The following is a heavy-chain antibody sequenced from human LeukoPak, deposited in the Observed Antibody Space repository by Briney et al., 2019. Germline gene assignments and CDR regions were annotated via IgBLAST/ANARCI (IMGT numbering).Heavy chain of an antibody. V-gene: IGHV4-34*01. CDR2: INHSGST. CDR1: GGSFSGYY. J-gene: IGHJ5*02. Sequence: KASETLSLTCAVYGGSFSGYYWSWIRQPPGKGLDWIGEINHSGSTNYNPSLKSRVTISVDTSKNQFSLKLSSVTAADTAVYYCARGVKRLASPNTHSKLSSSNWFDPWGQGTLVTVSS. CDR3: ARGVKRLASPNTHSKLSSSNWFDP. D-gene: IGHD6-13*01.